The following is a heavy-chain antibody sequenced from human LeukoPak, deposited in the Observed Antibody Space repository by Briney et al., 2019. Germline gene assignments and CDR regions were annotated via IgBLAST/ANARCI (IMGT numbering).Heavy chain of an antibody. Sequence: ASVKVSCKASGYTFTGYYMHWVRHAPGQGLEWMGWINPNSGGTNYAQKFQGRVTMTRDTSISTAYMELSRLRSDDTAVYYCARGAGVAAAGAYYFDYWGQGTLVTVSS. CDR2: INPNSGGT. J-gene: IGHJ4*02. CDR1: GYTFTGYY. CDR3: ARGAGVAAAGAYYFDY. D-gene: IGHD6-13*01. V-gene: IGHV1-2*02.